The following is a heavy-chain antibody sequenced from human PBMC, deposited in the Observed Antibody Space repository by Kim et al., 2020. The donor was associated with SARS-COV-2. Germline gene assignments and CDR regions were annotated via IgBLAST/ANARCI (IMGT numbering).Heavy chain of an antibody. CDR3: ARLRAVAGTSSDY. D-gene: IGHD6-19*01. CDR1: GGSISSSSYY. Sequence: SETLSLTCTVSGGSISSSSYYWGWIRQPPGKGLEWIGSIYYSGSTYYNPSLKSRVTISVDTSKNQFSLKLSSVTAADTAVYYCARLRAVAGTSSDYWGQGTLVTVSS. V-gene: IGHV4-39*01. CDR2: IYYSGST. J-gene: IGHJ4*02.